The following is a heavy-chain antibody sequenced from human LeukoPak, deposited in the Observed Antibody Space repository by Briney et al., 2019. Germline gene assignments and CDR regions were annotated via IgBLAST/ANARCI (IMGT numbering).Heavy chain of an antibody. CDR1: GGSISSGGYY. J-gene: IGHJ3*02. V-gene: IGHV4-31*03. Sequence: SETLSLTCIVSGGSISSGGYYWSWIRQHPGKGLEWIGYIYHSGSTNYNPSLKSRVTISIDTSKNQFALKMSSVTAADTAVYYCARLGDGYTSNSPDASDIWGQGTMVTVSS. D-gene: IGHD5-24*01. CDR3: ARLGDGYTSNSPDASDI. CDR2: IYHSGST.